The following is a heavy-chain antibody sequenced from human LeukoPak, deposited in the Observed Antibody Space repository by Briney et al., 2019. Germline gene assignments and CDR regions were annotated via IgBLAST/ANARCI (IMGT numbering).Heavy chain of an antibody. CDR3: ARDWGYSSSSGWFDP. CDR2: ISAYNGNT. D-gene: IGHD6-6*01. CDR1: GGTFSSYG. Sequence: ASVKVSCKASGGTFSSYGISWVRQAPGQGLEWMGWISAYNGNTNYAQKLQGRVTMTTDTSTSTAYMELRSLRSDDTAVYYCARDWGYSSSSGWFDPWGQGTLVTVSS. J-gene: IGHJ5*02. V-gene: IGHV1-18*01.